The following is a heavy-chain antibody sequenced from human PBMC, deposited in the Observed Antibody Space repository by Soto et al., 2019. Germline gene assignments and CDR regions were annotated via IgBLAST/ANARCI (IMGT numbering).Heavy chain of an antibody. V-gene: IGHV1-2*02. CDR2: INPNSGGT. CDR1: GYTFTGYY. CDR3: ARGGIAARTGYYYGMDV. Sequence: ASVKVSCKASGYTFTGYYMHWVRQAPGQGLEWMGWINPNSGGTNYAQKFQGRVTMTRDTSISTAYMELSRLRPDDTAVYYCARGGIAARTGYYYGMDVWGQGTTVTVSS. D-gene: IGHD6-6*01. J-gene: IGHJ6*02.